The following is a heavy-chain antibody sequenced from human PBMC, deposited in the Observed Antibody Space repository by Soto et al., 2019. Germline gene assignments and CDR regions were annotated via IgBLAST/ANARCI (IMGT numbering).Heavy chain of an antibody. D-gene: IGHD3-3*01. CDR3: ARESNPEXYYYYGMDV. CDR1: GGSISSGGYY. V-gene: IGHV4-31*03. CDR2: IYYSGST. Sequence: SETLSLTCTVSGGSISSGGYYWSWIRQHPGKGLEWIGYIYYSGSTYYNPSLKSRVTISVDTSKNQFSLKLSSVTAADTAVYYCARESNPEXYYYYGMDVWGQGTTVTVSS. J-gene: IGHJ6*02.